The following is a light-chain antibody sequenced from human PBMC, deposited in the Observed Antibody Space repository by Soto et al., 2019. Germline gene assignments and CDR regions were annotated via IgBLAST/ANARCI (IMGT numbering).Light chain of an antibody. CDR3: SSYTSSSTYVV. J-gene: IGLJ2*01. CDR2: XXX. Sequence: QSVLTQPASVSGSPGQSITISCTGTSSDVGGYNYVSWYQQHPVKPPKLMIYXXXXXXXXXXXXXXXSKSGNTASLTISGXXXEDXADXYCSSYTSSSTYVVFGGGTKLTVL. CDR1: SSDVGGYNY. V-gene: IGLV2-14*01.